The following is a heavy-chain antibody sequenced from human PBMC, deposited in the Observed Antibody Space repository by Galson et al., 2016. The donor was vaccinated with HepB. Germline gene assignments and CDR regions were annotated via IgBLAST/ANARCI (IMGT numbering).Heavy chain of an antibody. V-gene: IGHV3-48*02. D-gene: IGHD6-19*01. CDR1: GFTFSSYS. CDR2: ITSSGSTT. Sequence: SLRLSCAASGFTFSSYSMNWVRQAPGKGLEWVSYITSSGSTTYYADSVKGRFTISRDNAKNSLYLQMNSLRDEDTAMYYCARVRGSGWYLDYWGKGTLVTVAS. CDR3: ARVRGSGWYLDY. J-gene: IGHJ4*02.